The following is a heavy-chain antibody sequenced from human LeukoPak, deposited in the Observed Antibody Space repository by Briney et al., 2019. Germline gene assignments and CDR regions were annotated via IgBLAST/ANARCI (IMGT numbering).Heavy chain of an antibody. J-gene: IGHJ4*02. CDR3: AKSLASIVAGPGSFDY. D-gene: IGHD3-22*01. V-gene: IGHV3-23*01. CDR1: GFTFSSYA. Sequence: GGSLRLSCAASGFTFSSYAMSWVRQAPGKGLEWVSAISGSGGSTYYADSVKGRFTISRDNSKNTLYLQMNSLRAEDTAVYYCAKSLASIVAGPGSFDYWGQGTLVTVSS. CDR2: ISGSGGST.